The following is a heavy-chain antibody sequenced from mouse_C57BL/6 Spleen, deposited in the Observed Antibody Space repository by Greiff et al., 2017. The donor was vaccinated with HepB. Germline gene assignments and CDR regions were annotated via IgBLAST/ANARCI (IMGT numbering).Heavy chain of an antibody. CDR1: GYTFTSYW. CDR2: INPSSGYT. J-gene: IGHJ4*01. D-gene: IGHD2-4*01. Sequence: VQLQQSGAELAKPGASVKLSCKASGYTFTSYWMHWVKQRPGQGLEWIGYINPSSGYTKYNQKFKDKATLTADTSSSTAYMQLSSLTYEDSAVYYCARGSLYYDDGKYYYAMDYWGQGTSVTVSS. CDR3: ARGSLYYDDGKYYYAMDY. V-gene: IGHV1-7*01.